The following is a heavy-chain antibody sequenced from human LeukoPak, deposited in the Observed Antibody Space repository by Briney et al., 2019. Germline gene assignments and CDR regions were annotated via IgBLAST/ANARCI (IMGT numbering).Heavy chain of an antibody. D-gene: IGHD2-2*01. J-gene: IGHJ3*02. CDR3: ARHSTSTSEAFDI. V-gene: IGHV4-39*01. Sequence: SETLSLTCTVSGGSISSSNYYWGWIRQPPGKGLEWIGSIYYSGSTYYNPSLKSRVTISVHTSKNQFSLTLSSVTAADTTVYYCARHSTSTSEAFDIWGQGTMVTVSS. CDR1: GGSISSSNYY. CDR2: IYYSGST.